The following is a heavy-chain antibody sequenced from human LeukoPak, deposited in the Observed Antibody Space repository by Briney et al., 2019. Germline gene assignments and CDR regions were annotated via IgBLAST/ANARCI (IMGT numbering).Heavy chain of an antibody. V-gene: IGHV3-74*01. CDR2: IKSGGST. Sequence: GGSLRLSCAASGFTFSNAWMHWVRQAPGKGLVWVSLIKSGGSTIYADSVKGRFTISRDNAKSTIYLQMNGLRVEDTAVYYCARDHYYSVDYWGQGTLVTVSS. CDR3: ARDHYYSVDY. D-gene: IGHD1-26*01. J-gene: IGHJ4*02. CDR1: GFTFSNAW.